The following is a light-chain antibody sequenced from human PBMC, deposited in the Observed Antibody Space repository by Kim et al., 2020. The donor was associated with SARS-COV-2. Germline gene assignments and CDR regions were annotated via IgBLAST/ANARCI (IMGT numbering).Light chain of an antibody. J-gene: IGKJ5*01. V-gene: IGKV1-33*01. CDR2: DAA. CDR3: QQYTSSPST. CDR1: HDISSW. Sequence: AAVGEIVTISWQARHDISSWVDWDQQKPGTAPNLLNYDAATLERGVPSRCSGRGSGTDFTFTISSLQPDDIANYYCQQYTSSPSTFGQGTKLDIK.